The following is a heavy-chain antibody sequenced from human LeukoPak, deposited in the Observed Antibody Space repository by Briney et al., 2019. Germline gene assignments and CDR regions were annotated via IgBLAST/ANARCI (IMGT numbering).Heavy chain of an antibody. J-gene: IGHJ3*02. CDR3: ATIRQIVILGVVIMPAFDI. Sequence: ASVKVSCKVSGYTLTQLSVHWVRQAPGKGLEWMGGFDVEDGEIIYAQKFQGRVTMTEDTSTDTAYMELSSLRSEDPAVYYCATIRQIVILGVVIMPAFDIWGQGTMVTVSS. CDR2: FDVEDGEI. D-gene: IGHD3-3*01. V-gene: IGHV1-24*01. CDR1: GYTLTQLS.